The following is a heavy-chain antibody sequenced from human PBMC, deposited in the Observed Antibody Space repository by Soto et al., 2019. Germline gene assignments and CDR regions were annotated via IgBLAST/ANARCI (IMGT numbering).Heavy chain of an antibody. J-gene: IGHJ1*01. CDR1: GESVSSTSTA. V-gene: IGHV6-1*01. D-gene: IGHD6-19*01. CDR2: TYYRSNWYT. Sequence: SQTLSLTCAISGESVSSTSTAWSWIRQSPSRGLEWLGRTYYRSNWYTDYAVSVKSRITISPDTSKNQFSLQLNSVTPEDTAVYYCARGSYYSGWAWGQGTLVTVSS. CDR3: ARGSYYSGWA.